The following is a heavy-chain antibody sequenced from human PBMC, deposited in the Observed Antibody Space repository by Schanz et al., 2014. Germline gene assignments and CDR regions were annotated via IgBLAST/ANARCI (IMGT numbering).Heavy chain of an antibody. CDR2: ISGTGTKT. J-gene: IGHJ4*02. CDR1: GFTFSDSW. Sequence: EVQLVESGGGFVQPGGSLRLSCAASGFTFSDSWMHWVRQAPGKGLEWVSGISGTGTKTYYADSVKSRFTISRDNSKNTVFLQMSSLRADDTALYYCAKDIGGAVAAPVYDSWGQGTLVTVSS. D-gene: IGHD2-15*01. CDR3: AKDIGGAVAAPVYDS. V-gene: IGHV3-23*04.